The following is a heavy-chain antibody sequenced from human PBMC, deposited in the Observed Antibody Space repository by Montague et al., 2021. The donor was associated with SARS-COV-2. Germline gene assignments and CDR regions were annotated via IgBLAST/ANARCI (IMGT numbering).Heavy chain of an antibody. J-gene: IGHJ6*03. D-gene: IGHD3-3*01. Sequence: SLRLSCAASGFTFSSYWMSWVRQAPGKGLEWVANVKQDGSEKYYVDPVKGRFTISRDNAKNSLYLQMNSLRAEDTAVYYCARVVLDFWSGFDMDVWGKGTTVTVSS. CDR3: ARVVLDFWSGFDMDV. CDR1: GFTFSSYW. CDR2: VKQDGSEK. V-gene: IGHV3-7*01.